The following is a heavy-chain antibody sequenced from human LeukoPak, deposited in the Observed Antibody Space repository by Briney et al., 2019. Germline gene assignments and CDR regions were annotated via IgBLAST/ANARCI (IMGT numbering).Heavy chain of an antibody. CDR3: ARSVDTSMAFDY. J-gene: IGHJ4*02. CDR1: GDSIDRSSTF. V-gene: IGHV4-39*01. Sequence: PSETLSLTCSVSGDSIDRSSTFWGWIRQPPGKGLEWIGSIHYRGSTHYNPALTSRLTMSVDTSQKQFSLRLSSVTAADTAVYYCARSVDTSMAFDYWGQGTLVTVSS. CDR2: IHYRGST. D-gene: IGHD5-18*01.